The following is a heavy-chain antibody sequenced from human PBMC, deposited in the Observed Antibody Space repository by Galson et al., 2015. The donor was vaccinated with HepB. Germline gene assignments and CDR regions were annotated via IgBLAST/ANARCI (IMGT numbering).Heavy chain of an antibody. D-gene: IGHD4-17*01. V-gene: IGHV1-69*04. J-gene: IGHJ4*02. CDR3: ASPQNRGDYAYFDY. CDR2: IIPILGIA. Sequence: SVKVSCKASGGTFSSYAISWVRQAPGQGLEWMGRIIPILGIANYAQKFQGRVTITADKSTSTAYMELSSLRSEDTAVYYCASPQNRGDYAYFDYWGQGTLVTVSS. CDR1: GGTFSSYA.